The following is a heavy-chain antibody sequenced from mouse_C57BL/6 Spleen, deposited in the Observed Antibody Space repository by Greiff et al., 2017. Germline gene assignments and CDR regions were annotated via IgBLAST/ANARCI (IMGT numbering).Heavy chain of an antibody. Sequence: EVQVVESGGGLVKPGGSLKLSCAASGFTFSDYGMHWVRQAPEKGLEWVAYISSGSSTIYYADTVKGRFTISRDNAKNTLFLQMTSLRSEDTAMYYCARERTYYGSGDFDYWGQGTTLTVSS. CDR1: GFTFSDYG. J-gene: IGHJ2*01. D-gene: IGHD1-1*01. V-gene: IGHV5-17*01. CDR3: ARERTYYGSGDFDY. CDR2: ISSGSSTI.